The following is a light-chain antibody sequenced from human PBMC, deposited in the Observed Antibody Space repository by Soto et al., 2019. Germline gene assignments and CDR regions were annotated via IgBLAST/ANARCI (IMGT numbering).Light chain of an antibody. CDR1: QSVSSN. Sequence: EIVMTQSPATLSVSPGERATLSCRASQSVSSNLAWYQQKPGQAPRLFFYGASTRVTGIPARFSGRGSGTEFTLTNSSLQSEDFAVYYCQQYNNWPPYTFGQGPKLEIK. CDR3: QQYNNWPPYT. CDR2: GAS. J-gene: IGKJ2*01. V-gene: IGKV3-15*01.